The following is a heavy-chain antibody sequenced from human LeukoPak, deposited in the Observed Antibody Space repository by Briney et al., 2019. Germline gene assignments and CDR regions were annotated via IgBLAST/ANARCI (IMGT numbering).Heavy chain of an antibody. CDR3: AKDGVVVVATSVYYYYYGMDV. V-gene: IGHV1-69*02. Sequence: ASVTVSFKASGGTFISYTISWVRQAPGQGREWMGRIIPILNITDYAQNFQGRVTLTADKSTSTAYMELSTLRSEDTAVYYCAKDGVVVVATSVYYYYYGMDVWGQGTTVTVSS. J-gene: IGHJ6*02. CDR2: IIPILNIT. D-gene: IGHD2-2*01. CDR1: GGTFISYT.